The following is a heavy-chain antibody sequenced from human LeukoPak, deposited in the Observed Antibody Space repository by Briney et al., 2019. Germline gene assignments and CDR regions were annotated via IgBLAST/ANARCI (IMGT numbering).Heavy chain of an antibody. CDR3: AREAYCGGDCSGWFDP. CDR2: IYHSGST. Sequence: GSLRLSCAASGFTFNNYNMNWVRQAPGKGLEWIGYIYHSGSTYYNPSLKSRVTISVDRSKNQFSLKLSSVTAADTAVYYCAREAYCGGDCSGWFDPWGQGTLVTVSS. CDR1: GFTFNNYNM. V-gene: IGHV4-4*02. J-gene: IGHJ5*02. D-gene: IGHD2-21*02.